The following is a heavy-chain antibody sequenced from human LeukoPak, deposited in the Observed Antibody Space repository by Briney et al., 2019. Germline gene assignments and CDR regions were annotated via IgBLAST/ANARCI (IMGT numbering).Heavy chain of an antibody. CDR3: ARVGGSGWYRNFDY. D-gene: IGHD6-19*01. CDR1: GGSFSGYY. V-gene: IGHV4-34*01. CDR2: INHSGST. Sequence: SETLSLTCAVYGGSFSGYYWSWIRQPPGKGLEWIGEINHSGSTDYNPSLKSRVTISVDTSKNQFSLKLSSVTAADTAVYYCARVGGSGWYRNFDYWGQGTLVTVSS. J-gene: IGHJ4*02.